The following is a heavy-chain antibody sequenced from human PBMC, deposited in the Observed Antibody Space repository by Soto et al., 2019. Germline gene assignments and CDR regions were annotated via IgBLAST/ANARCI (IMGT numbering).Heavy chain of an antibody. V-gene: IGHV3-48*02. CDR3: ARGGPTGSSKGTLVNY. D-gene: IGHD1-26*01. CDR1: GFPFSCYS. J-gene: IGHJ4*02. Sequence: GGSLRLSCAASGFPFSCYSMSWVRQAPGKGLEWISYITSTSSAINYADSVRGRFTISRDNGMQSLFLHMNSLRDEDTAVYYCARGGPTGSSKGTLVNYWGQGILVTVSS. CDR2: ITSTSSAI.